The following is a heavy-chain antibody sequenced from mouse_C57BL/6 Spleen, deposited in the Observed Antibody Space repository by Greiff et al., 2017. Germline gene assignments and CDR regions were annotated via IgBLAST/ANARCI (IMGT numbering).Heavy chain of an antibody. CDR2: INYDGSST. D-gene: IGHD1-1*01. CDR1: GFTFSDYY. CDR3: ARGPHYYGSSYVEDYAMDY. Sequence: EVKLVESEGGLVQPGSSMKLSCTASGFTFSDYYMAWVRQVPEKGLEWVANINYDGSSTYYLDSLKSRFIISRDNAKNILYLQMSSLKSEDTATYYCARGPHYYGSSYVEDYAMDYWGQGTSFTVSS. J-gene: IGHJ4*01. V-gene: IGHV5-16*01.